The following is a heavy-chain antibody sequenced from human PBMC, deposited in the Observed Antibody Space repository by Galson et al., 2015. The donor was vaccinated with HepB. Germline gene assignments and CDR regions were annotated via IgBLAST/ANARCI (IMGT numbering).Heavy chain of an antibody. CDR1: GGSFSGYY. Sequence: QVQLQESGPGLVKPSETLSLTCAVYGGSFSGYYWSWLRQPPGKGLEWSGEINHSGSTNYNPSLKSRVTISVDTSKNQFSLKLSSVTAADTAVYYCARHLKTGGGRFDPWGQGTLVTVSS. CDR3: ARHLKTGGGRFDP. V-gene: IGHV4-34*01. D-gene: IGHD3-16*01. J-gene: IGHJ5*02. CDR2: INHSGST.